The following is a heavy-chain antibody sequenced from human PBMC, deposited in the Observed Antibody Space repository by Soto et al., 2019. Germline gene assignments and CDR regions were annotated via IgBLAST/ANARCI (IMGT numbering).Heavy chain of an antibody. CDR2: INAGNGNT. V-gene: IGHV1-3*01. J-gene: IGHJ6*02. CDR1: GYTFTSYA. Sequence: QVQLVQSGAEVKKPGASVKISCKTSGYTFTSYALHWVRQAPGQRLEWMGWINAGNGNTKYSQKFQGRVIITRDTSASTPYMELRSLRSEDTAVYYCARDSGGMDVWGQGTTVTVSS. CDR3: ARDSGGMDV.